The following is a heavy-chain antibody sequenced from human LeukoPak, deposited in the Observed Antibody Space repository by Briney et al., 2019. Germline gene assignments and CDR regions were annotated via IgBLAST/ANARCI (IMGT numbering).Heavy chain of an antibody. J-gene: IGHJ6*03. V-gene: IGHV1-8*01. D-gene: IGHD3-9*01. CDR3: ARGNHPLTVGGNYYYYYMDV. CDR2: MNLNSGNT. CDR1: GYTFTSYV. Sequence: GESLKISCKGSGYTFTSYVINWVRQATGQGLEWMGWMNLNSGNTGYAQKFQGRVTMTRNTSISTAYMELSSLRSEDTAVYYCARGNHPLTVGGNYYYYYMDVWGKGTTVTISS.